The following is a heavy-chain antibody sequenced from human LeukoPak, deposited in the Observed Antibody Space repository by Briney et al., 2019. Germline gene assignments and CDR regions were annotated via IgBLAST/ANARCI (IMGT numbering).Heavy chain of an antibody. CDR2: IYYSGST. CDR3: ARAPYDILTGLHFDY. Sequence: SETLSLTCTVSGGSISSYYWSWIRQPPGKGLEWIGYIYYSGSTNYNPSLKSRVTISVDTSKNQFSLKLSSVTAADTAVYYCARAPYDILTGLHFDYWDQGTLVTVSS. V-gene: IGHV4-59*12. D-gene: IGHD3-9*01. J-gene: IGHJ4*02. CDR1: GGSISSYY.